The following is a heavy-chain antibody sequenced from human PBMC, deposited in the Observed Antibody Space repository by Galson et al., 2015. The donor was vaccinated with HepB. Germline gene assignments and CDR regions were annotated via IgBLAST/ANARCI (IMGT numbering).Heavy chain of an antibody. J-gene: IGHJ2*01. CDR3: AKEAF. CDR1: GSTFSTNW. Sequence: SLRLSCATSGSTFSTNWMSWARQAPGKGLEWVANINEDGSNQYYVDSVKGRFTISRDNARNSLYLQMDSLRAEDTAVYYCAKEAFWGRGTLVTVSS. CDR2: INEDGSNQ. V-gene: IGHV3-7*03.